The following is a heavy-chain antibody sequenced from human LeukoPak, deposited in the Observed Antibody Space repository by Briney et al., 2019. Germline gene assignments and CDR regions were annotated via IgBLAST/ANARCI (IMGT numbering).Heavy chain of an antibody. J-gene: IGHJ2*01. V-gene: IGHV1-8*01. CDR2: MNSNTGNT. CDR3: ARGRRGSSGPWSWYLDL. Sequence: APVKVSCKASGFTLTNFDINWVRQATGQGLEWMGWMNSNTGNTGYAQEFQGRVTMTRDTSIGTAYMELTNLRSEDTAVYYCARGRRGSSGPWSWYLDLWGRGTLVTASS. D-gene: IGHD3-22*01. CDR1: GFTLTNFD.